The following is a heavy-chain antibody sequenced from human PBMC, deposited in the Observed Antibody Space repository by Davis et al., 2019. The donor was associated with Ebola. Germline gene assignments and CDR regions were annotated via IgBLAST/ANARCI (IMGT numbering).Heavy chain of an antibody. CDR1: GGSFSGYY. D-gene: IGHD1-14*01. V-gene: IGHV4-34*01. CDR3: SRTTYYGMDV. J-gene: IGHJ6*02. CDR2: INHSGST. Sequence: SETLSLTCAVYGGSFSGYYWSWIRQPPGKGLEWIGEINHSGSTNYNPSLKSRVTISVDTSKNQFSLKLSSVTAADTAVYYCSRTTYYGMDVWGQGTTVTVSS.